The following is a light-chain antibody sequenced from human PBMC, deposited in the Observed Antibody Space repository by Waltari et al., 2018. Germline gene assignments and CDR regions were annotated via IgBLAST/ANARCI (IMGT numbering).Light chain of an antibody. CDR3: CSYAGRNIWV. CDR2: EVI. V-gene: IGLV2-23*02. J-gene: IGLJ3*02. Sequence: YQQHPDKAPKLMFYEVIERPSGVSTRFSGSKSGNTASLTISGLQAEDEADYYCCSYAGRNIWVFGGGTKVTVL.